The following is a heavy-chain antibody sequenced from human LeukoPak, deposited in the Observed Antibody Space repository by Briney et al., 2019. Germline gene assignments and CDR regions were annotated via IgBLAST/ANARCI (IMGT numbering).Heavy chain of an antibody. CDR3: ARHGGVVRGEGSDAFDI. V-gene: IGHV4-38-2*02. CDR2: IYHSGST. D-gene: IGHD3-10*01. Sequence: SETLSLTCTVSGYSISSGYYWGWIRQPPGKGLEWIGSIYHSGSTYYNPSLKSRVTISIDTSKNQFSLRLSSVTAADTAVYYCARHGGVVRGEGSDAFDIWGQETMVTVSS. J-gene: IGHJ3*02. CDR1: GYSISSGYY.